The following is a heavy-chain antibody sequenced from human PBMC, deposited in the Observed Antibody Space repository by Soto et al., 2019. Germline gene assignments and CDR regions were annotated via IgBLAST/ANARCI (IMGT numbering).Heavy chain of an antibody. D-gene: IGHD2-8*01. CDR2: IYYSGST. CDR1: GGSISSGGYY. V-gene: IGHV4-31*03. Sequence: SETLSLTCTVSGGSISSGGYYWSWIRQHPGKGLEWIGYIYYSGSTYYNPSLKSRVTISVDTSKNQFSLKLSSVTAADTAVYYCARPGYCTNGVCYDYFDYWGQGTLVTVSS. CDR3: ARPGYCTNGVCYDYFDY. J-gene: IGHJ4*02.